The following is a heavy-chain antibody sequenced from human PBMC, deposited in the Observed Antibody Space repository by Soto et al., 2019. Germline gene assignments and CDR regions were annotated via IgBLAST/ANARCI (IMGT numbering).Heavy chain of an antibody. CDR1: GFTFSSYA. D-gene: IGHD2-8*01. J-gene: IGHJ4*02. V-gene: IGHV3-30-3*01. CDR3: ARDQGYGTNGVCYYFDY. CDR2: ISYDGSNK. Sequence: QVQLVESGGGVVQPGRSLRLSCAASGFTFSSYAMHWVRQAPGKGLEWVAVISYDGSNKYYADSVKGRFTISRDNSKNTLYRQMNSLRAEDTAVYYCARDQGYGTNGVCYYFDYWGQGTLGTVSS.